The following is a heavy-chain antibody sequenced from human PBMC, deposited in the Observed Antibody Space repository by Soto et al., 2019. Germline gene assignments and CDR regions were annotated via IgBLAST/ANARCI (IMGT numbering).Heavy chain of an antibody. CDR1: GGTFSSYA. J-gene: IGHJ6*02. V-gene: IGHV1-69*01. CDR2: IIPIFGTA. Sequence: QVQLVQSGAEVKKPGSSVKVSCKASGGTFSSYAISWVRQAPGQGLEWMGGIIPIFGTANYAQKFQGRVTITADESTSTAYMALSSLRSEDTAVYYCARARITGNTGKGDYYYYYGMDVWGQGTTVTVSS. CDR3: ARARITGNTGKGDYYYYYGMDV. D-gene: IGHD1-7*01.